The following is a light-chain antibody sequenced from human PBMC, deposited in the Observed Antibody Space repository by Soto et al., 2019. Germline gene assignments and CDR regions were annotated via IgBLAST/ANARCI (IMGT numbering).Light chain of an antibody. Sequence: QSALTQPPSASGSPGQSVTISCTGTISDVGGYNYVSWYQQHPGKAPKLMINEVSKRPSGVPDRFSGSKSGNTASLTVSGLQAEDEADYYCSSYAGSNNLPFGTGTKVTVL. CDR3: SSYAGSNNLP. CDR1: ISDVGGYNY. J-gene: IGLJ1*01. V-gene: IGLV2-8*01. CDR2: EVS.